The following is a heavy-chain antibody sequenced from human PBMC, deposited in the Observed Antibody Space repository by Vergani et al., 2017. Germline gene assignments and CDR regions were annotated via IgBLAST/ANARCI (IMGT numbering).Heavy chain of an antibody. Sequence: QVQLQESGPGLVKPSQTLSLTCTVSGGSISSGGYYWSWIRQHPGKGLEWIGYIYYSGSTYYNPSLKSRVTISVDTSKNQFSLKLSSVTAADTAVYYCARVNFGDQMGNLFDPCGRGTLVAVSA. CDR2: IYYSGST. V-gene: IGHV4-31*03. CDR3: ARVNFGDQMGNLFDP. J-gene: IGHJ5*02. D-gene: IGHD4-17*01. CDR1: GGSISSGGYY.